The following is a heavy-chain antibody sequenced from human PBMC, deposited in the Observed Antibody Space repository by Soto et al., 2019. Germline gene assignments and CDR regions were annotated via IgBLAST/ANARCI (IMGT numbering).Heavy chain of an antibody. Sequence: QVQLVQSGAEVKKPGSSVMVSCKASGGTFSSSAISWVQQAPGQGLEWMGASIPVFGTAHYAQKFQGSVSITADKPPSTAYMELSTLRSEYTAVYYCTRERPERGKDVWGQGTTVSVSS. CDR2: SIPVFGTA. J-gene: IGHJ6*02. CDR1: GGTFSSSA. V-gene: IGHV1-69*06. CDR3: TRERPERGKDV. D-gene: IGHD1-1*01.